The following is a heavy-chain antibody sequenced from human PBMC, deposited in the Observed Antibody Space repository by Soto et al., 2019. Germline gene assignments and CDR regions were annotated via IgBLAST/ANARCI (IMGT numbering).Heavy chain of an antibody. J-gene: IGHJ4*02. CDR1: GFTFSSYN. Sequence: EVQLVESGGGLVKPGGSLRLSCAASGFTFSSYNMNWVRQAPGKGLEWVSGISDTGGSTYYADSVKGRFTISRDNSKSTLYLQMNSLRVDDTAVYYCATRGYYYDSSGGVYFDYWGQGTLVTVSS. V-gene: IGHV3-23*04. CDR2: ISDTGGST. D-gene: IGHD3-22*01. CDR3: ATRGYYYDSSGGVYFDY.